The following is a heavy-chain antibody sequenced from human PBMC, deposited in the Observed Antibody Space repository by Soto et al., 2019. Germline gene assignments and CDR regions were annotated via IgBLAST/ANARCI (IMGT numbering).Heavy chain of an antibody. Sequence: GGSLRLSCAASGFTFSSYAMSWVRQAPGKGLEWVSAISGSGGSTYYADSVKGRFTISRDNSKNTLYPQMNSLRAEDTAVYYCAKLTNRITMVRGVIGIDYWGQGTLVTVSS. CDR3: AKLTNRITMVRGVIGIDY. CDR1: GFTFSSYA. D-gene: IGHD3-10*01. CDR2: ISGSGGST. J-gene: IGHJ4*02. V-gene: IGHV3-23*01.